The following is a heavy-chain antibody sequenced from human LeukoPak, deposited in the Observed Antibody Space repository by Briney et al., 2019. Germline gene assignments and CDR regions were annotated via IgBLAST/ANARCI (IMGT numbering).Heavy chain of an antibody. J-gene: IGHJ4*02. CDR1: GFTFSSYS. CDR2: ISSSSSYI. CDR3: ARDWYDSSGYPSGFDY. D-gene: IGHD3-22*01. V-gene: IGHV3-21*01. Sequence: GGSLRLSCAASGFTFSSYSMSWVRQAPGKGLEWVSSISSSSSYIYYADSVKGRFTISRDNAKNSLYLQMNSLRAEDTAVYYCARDWYDSSGYPSGFDYWGQGTLVTVSS.